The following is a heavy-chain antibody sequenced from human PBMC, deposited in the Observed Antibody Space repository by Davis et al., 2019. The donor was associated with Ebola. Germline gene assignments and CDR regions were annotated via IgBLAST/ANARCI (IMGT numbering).Heavy chain of an antibody. CDR2: ISYDGSNK. D-gene: IGHD5-12*01. V-gene: IGHV3-30*18. J-gene: IGHJ6*04. CDR3: AKDRDTFGVATIKGGSYYYFYYGMDV. CDR1: GFTFSNYG. Sequence: GESLKISCAAPGFTFSNYGMHWVRQAPGKGLEWVAVISYDGSNKYYADSVKGRFTISRDNSKNTLYLQMNSLRAEETAVYYCAKDRDTFGVATIKGGSYYYFYYGMDVWGKGTTVTVSS.